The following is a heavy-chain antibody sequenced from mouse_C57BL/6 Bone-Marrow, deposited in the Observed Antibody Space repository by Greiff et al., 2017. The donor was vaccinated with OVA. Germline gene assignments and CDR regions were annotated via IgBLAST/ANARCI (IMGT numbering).Heavy chain of an antibody. CDR3: ARVDGND. CDR2: ITPGSGGT. CDR1: GYAFPNYF. J-gene: IGHJ2*01. V-gene: IGHV1-54*01. Sequence: QVQLKESGAELVRPGTSVKVSCKASGYAFPNYFLAWVQQRPGQGLEWIGVITPGSGGTNYNEKFKGKATLTADKSSSTAYMQLSSLTSADSAVDFCARVDGNDWGKGTTLTVSS.